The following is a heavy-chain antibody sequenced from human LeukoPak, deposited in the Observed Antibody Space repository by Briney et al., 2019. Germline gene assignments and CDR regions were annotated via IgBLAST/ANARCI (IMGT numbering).Heavy chain of an antibody. J-gene: IGHJ4*02. CDR1: GYTFTGYY. V-gene: IGHV1-2*02. D-gene: IGHD6-13*01. CDR2: INPNSGGT. CDR3: ARGDTGYSSSWYYFDY. Sequence: ASVKVSCKASGYTFTGYYMHWVRQAPGQGLEWMGWINPNSGGTNYAQKFQGRVTMTRDTSISTAYMELSRLRSGDTAVYYCARGDTGYSSSWYYFDYWGQGTLVTVSS.